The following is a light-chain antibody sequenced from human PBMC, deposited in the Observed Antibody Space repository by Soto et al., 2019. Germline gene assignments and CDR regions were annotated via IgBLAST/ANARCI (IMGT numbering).Light chain of an antibody. CDR1: SSDIGTYNY. Sequence: QSALTQPASVSGSPGQSITISCTGTSSDIGTYNYVSWYQQHPGKAPKLMIYEVSNRPSGVSSRFSGSKSGNTASLTISGLQAADEADYYCSSYTRIITVAFGGGTKLTVL. J-gene: IGLJ2*01. CDR3: SSYTRIITVA. V-gene: IGLV2-14*01. CDR2: EVS.